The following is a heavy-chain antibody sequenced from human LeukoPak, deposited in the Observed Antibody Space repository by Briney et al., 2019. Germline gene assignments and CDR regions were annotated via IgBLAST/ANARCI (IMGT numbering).Heavy chain of an antibody. CDR2: MSYDGNVK. Sequence: GGSLRLSCAASGFTFRNYGMHWVRQAPGKGLEWVAVMSYDGNVKYYADSVKGRFTISRDNSRNTLFLQMNSLRTEDTAVYYCAKDRGFGRGFRAYDGYYFDYWGQGTLVTVSS. V-gene: IGHV3-30*18. J-gene: IGHJ4*02. D-gene: IGHD5-12*01. CDR1: GFTFRNYG. CDR3: AKDRGFGRGFRAYDGYYFDY.